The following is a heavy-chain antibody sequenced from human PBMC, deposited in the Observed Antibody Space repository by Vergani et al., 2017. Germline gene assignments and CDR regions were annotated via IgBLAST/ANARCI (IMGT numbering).Heavy chain of an antibody. CDR3: ARVPRYSGSYYFDY. J-gene: IGHJ4*02. CDR1: GGSISSYY. V-gene: IGHV4-4*07. CDR2: IYTSGST. Sequence: QVQLQESGPGLVKPSETLSLTCTVSGGSISSYYWSWIRQPPGTGLEWIGRIYTSGSTYYNPSLQSRVTISVDTSKNQFSLKLSSVTAADTAVYYCARVPRYSGSYYFDYWGQGTLVTVSS. D-gene: IGHD1-26*01.